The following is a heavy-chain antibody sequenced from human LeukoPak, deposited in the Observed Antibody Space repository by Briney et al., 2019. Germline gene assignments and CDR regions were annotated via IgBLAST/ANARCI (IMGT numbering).Heavy chain of an antibody. CDR3: ARDTNPFPHSIDDY. J-gene: IGHJ4*02. CDR2: ISSDGSNK. CDR1: GFTFSSYW. D-gene: IGHD2-8*01. Sequence: GGSLRLSCAASGFTFSSYWMHWVRQAPGKGLVWVAVISSDGSNKYYADSVKGRFTISRDNSKNTLYLQLNSLRTEDTAVYYCARDTNPFPHSIDDYWGQGTLVTVSS. V-gene: IGHV3-30-3*01.